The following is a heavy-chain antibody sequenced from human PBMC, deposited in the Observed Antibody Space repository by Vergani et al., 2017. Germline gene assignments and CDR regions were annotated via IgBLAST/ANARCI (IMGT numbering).Heavy chain of an antibody. J-gene: IGHJ6*03. CDR1: GYSFTSYW. CDR3: ARHIAAAGRGVYYYYMDV. Sequence: EVQLVQSGAEVKKPGESLKISCKGSGYSFTSYWIGWVRQMPGKGLEWMGIIYPGDSDTSYSPSFQGQVTISADKSISTAYLQWSSLKASDTAMYYCARHIAAAGRGVYYYYMDVWGKGTTVTVSS. CDR2: IYPGDSDT. V-gene: IGHV5-51*01. D-gene: IGHD6-13*01.